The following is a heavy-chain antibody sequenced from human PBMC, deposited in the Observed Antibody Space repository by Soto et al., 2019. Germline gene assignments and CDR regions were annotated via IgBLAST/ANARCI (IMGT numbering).Heavy chain of an antibody. J-gene: IGHJ3*02. CDR2: ISAYNGNT. V-gene: IGHV1-18*04. CDR1: GYTFTSYG. D-gene: IGHD3-3*01. Sequence: QVQLVQSGAEVKKPGASVKVSCKASGYTFTSYGISWVRQAPGQGLEWMGWISAYNGNTNYAQKHQGRVTMTTDTSTSAAYMELRRLRADETAVYYSGRPPDTVFGVVIRRTRGCGAFDIWGQGTMVNGSS. CDR3: GRPPDTVFGVVIRRTRGCGAFDI.